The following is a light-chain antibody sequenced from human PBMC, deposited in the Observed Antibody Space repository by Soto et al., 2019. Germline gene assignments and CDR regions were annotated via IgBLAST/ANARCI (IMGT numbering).Light chain of an antibody. Sequence: EIVLTQSPGTLSLSPGERASLSCRASQSVSSCLAWFQQKPGQAPRLLIYGASSRATGIPDRFSGSGSGTDFTLTISRLEPEDFAVYYCQQYGSSRTFGQETKV. CDR1: QSVSSC. V-gene: IGKV3-20*01. CDR3: QQYGSSRT. CDR2: GAS. J-gene: IGKJ1*01.